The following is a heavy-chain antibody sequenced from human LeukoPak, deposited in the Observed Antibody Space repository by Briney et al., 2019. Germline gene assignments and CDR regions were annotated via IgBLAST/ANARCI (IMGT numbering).Heavy chain of an antibody. J-gene: IGHJ5*02. CDR3: ARGSRDGYGMFDP. Sequence: SGGSLRLSCAASGFTFTSYAMNWVRQAPGKGLEWVSGISGSGVSTNYADSVRGRFTISRDNSKNTLYLQMNSLRAEDTAVYYCARGSRDGYGMFDPWGQGTLVTVSS. D-gene: IGHD5-24*01. V-gene: IGHV3-23*01. CDR2: ISGSGVST. CDR1: GFTFTSYA.